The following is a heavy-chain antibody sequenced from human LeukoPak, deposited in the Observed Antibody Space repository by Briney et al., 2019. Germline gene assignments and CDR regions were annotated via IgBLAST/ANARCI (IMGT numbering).Heavy chain of an antibody. J-gene: IGHJ4*02. CDR2: INSDGSST. V-gene: IGHV3-74*01. CDR1: GFTFSTYW. CDR3: ARDRGTIAEPYYFDY. Sequence: GGSLRLSCVASGFTFSTYWMHWVRQAPGKGPVWVSRINSDGSSTSYADSVKGRFTISRDNAKNTLYLQMNSLRADDTAVYYCARDRGTIAEPYYFDYWGQGTLVTVSS. D-gene: IGHD1-14*01.